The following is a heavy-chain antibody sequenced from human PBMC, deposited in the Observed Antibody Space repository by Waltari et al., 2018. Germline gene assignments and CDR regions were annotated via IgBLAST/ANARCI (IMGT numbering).Heavy chain of an antibody. D-gene: IGHD4-17*01. CDR2: IYYSGST. Sequence: QVQLQESGPGLVKPSQTLSLTCTVSGGSISSGDYYWSWLRQPPGKGLEWIGYIYYSGSTYYNPSLKSRVTISVDTSKNQFSLKLSSVTAADTAVYYCAREGDYGGNSVIAFDIWGQGTMVTVSS. CDR1: GGSISSGDYY. J-gene: IGHJ3*02. CDR3: AREGDYGGNSVIAFDI. V-gene: IGHV4-30-4*08.